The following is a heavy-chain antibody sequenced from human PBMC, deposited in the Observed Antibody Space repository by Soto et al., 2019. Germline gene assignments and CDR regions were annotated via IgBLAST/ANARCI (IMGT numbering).Heavy chain of an antibody. Sequence: ASVKVSCKASGYTFTSYAMHWVRQAPGQRLEWMGWINAGNGNTKYSQKFQGRVTITRDTSASTAYLELSSRRSEDTAVYYCAMGRKAPHARQLSTAYYFDYWGQGTLVTVSS. CDR2: INAGNGNT. CDR1: GYTFTSYA. D-gene: IGHD6-13*01. J-gene: IGHJ4*02. V-gene: IGHV1-3*01. CDR3: AMGRKAPHARQLSTAYYFDY.